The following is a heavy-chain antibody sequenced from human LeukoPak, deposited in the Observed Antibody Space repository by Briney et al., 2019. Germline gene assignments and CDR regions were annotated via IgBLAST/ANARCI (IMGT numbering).Heavy chain of an antibody. D-gene: IGHD3-22*01. J-gene: IGHJ4*02. V-gene: IGHV1-8*01. CDR2: MNPNSGNT. CDR1: GYTFTSYD. Sequence: GASVKVSCKASGYTFTSYDINWVRQATGQGLEWMGWMNPNSGNTGYAQKFQGRVTMTRDTSTSTVYMELSSLRSEDTAVYYCARGDYYDSSDYYYYWGQGILVTVSS. CDR3: ARGDYYDSSDYYYY.